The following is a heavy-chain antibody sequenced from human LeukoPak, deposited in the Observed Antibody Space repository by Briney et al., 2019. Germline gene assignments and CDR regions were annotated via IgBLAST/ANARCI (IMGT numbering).Heavy chain of an antibody. Sequence: GGSLRLSCAASGFTFDDYAMHWVRQAPGKGLEWVSGISWNSGSIGYADSVKGRFTISRDNAKNSLYLQMNSLRAEDTALYYCAKDKGAFGESCFDYWGQGTLVAVSS. V-gene: IGHV3-9*01. CDR2: ISWNSGSI. D-gene: IGHD3-16*01. J-gene: IGHJ4*02. CDR3: AKDKGAFGESCFDY. CDR1: GFTFDDYA.